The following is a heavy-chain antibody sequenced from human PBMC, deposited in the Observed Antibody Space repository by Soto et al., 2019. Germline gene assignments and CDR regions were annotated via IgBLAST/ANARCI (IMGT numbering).Heavy chain of an antibody. D-gene: IGHD2-15*01. CDR1: GFTFSTYP. Sequence: QVHLVESGGGVVQPGRSLRLSCAASGFTFSTYPMHWVRQAPGKGLEWVAIRSFDGSAKYYADSVRGRFTISRDNSHNTLYMDMNSLRPADTAVYYCAREMVAPENYYYGLDVWGQGTTVTVSS. V-gene: IGHV3-30-3*01. J-gene: IGHJ6*02. CDR3: AREMVAPENYYYGLDV. CDR2: RSFDGSAK.